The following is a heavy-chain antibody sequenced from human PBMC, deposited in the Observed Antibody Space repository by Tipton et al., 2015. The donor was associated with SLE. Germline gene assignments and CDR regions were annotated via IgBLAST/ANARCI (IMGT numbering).Heavy chain of an antibody. Sequence: QLVQSGGGLVEPGGSLRLSCAASGFTFSNAWMSWVRQAPGKGLEWVGRIKSKTDGGTTDYAAPVKGRFTISRDDSKNTLYLQMNSLKTEDTAVYYCTGSSGYYYVVGSYFDYWGQGTLVTVSS. CDR1: GFTFSNAW. D-gene: IGHD3-22*01. J-gene: IGHJ4*02. CDR3: TGSSGYYYVVGSYFDY. V-gene: IGHV3-15*01. CDR2: IKSKTDGGTT.